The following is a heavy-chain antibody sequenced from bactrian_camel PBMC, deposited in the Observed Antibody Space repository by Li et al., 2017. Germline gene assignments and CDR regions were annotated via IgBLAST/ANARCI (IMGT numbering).Heavy chain of an antibody. CDR3: AAGLSGRRDYCWTKPPPYNY. CDR2: IDSNGST. Sequence: VQLVESGGGSVQAGGSLRLSCAASEYTSSSYCLAWFRQVPGLEREGVAGIDSNGSTKYADSVKGRFTISKDNAKNTLYLQMSSLKPEDSAMYYCAAGLSGRRDYCWTKPPPYNYWGQGTQVTVS. J-gene: IGHJ4*01. V-gene: IGHV3S9*01. D-gene: IGHD3*01. CDR1: EYTSSSYC.